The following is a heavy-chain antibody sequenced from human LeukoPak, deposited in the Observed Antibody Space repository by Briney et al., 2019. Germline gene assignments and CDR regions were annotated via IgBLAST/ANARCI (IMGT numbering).Heavy chain of an antibody. D-gene: IGHD6-13*01. CDR1: GGTFSSYA. CDR2: IIPIFGTA. J-gene: IGHJ6*03. Sequence: ASVKVSCKASGGTFSSYAISWVRQAPGQGLEWMGGIIPIFGTANYAQKFQGRVTITADKSTSTAYMELSSLRSEDTAVYYCARPQQLDSYYYMGVWGKGTTVTVSS. V-gene: IGHV1-69*06. CDR3: ARPQQLDSYYYMGV.